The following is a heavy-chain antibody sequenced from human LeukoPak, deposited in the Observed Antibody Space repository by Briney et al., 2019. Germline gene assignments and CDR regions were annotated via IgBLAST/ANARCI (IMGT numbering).Heavy chain of an antibody. Sequence: GGSLRLSCTGSGFTFRNYWMAWVRQAPGKGLDWVSNIRGDEGDKNSVDSVKGRFTISRDNAKKSLYLQMNSLRVEDTAVYYCARDVGGALDYWGQGTLVTVSS. D-gene: IGHD4-17*01. CDR1: GFTFRNYW. CDR2: IRGDEGDK. V-gene: IGHV3-7*03. CDR3: ARDVGGALDY. J-gene: IGHJ4*02.